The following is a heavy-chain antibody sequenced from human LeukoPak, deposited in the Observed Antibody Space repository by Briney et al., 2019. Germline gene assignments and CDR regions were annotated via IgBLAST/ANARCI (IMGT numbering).Heavy chain of an antibody. Sequence: PGGSLRLSCAASGFTFSNYAMSWVRQAPGEGLEWVSSVSGSGGSTYYADSVKGRFTISRDNTENTLYLQMNSLRAEDTAVYYCAKEGSDFWSGYLRYFDYWGQGTLVTVSS. D-gene: IGHD3-3*01. CDR3: AKEGSDFWSGYLRYFDY. J-gene: IGHJ4*02. CDR2: VSGSGGST. V-gene: IGHV3-23*01. CDR1: GFTFSNYA.